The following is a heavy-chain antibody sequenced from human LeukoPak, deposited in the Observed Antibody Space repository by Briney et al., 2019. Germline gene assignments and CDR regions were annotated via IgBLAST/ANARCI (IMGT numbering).Heavy chain of an antibody. V-gene: IGHV4-59*08. CDR1: GGSISSYY. CDR3: ARHDWGYDFWGGPGLDAFDI. CDR2: IYYSGST. D-gene: IGHD3-3*01. Sequence: SETLSLTCTVSGGSISSYYWSWIRQPPGKGLEWIGYIYYSGSTNYNPSLKSRVTISVDTSKNQFSLKLSSVTAADTAVYYCARHDWGYDFWGGPGLDAFDIWGQGTMVTVSS. J-gene: IGHJ3*02.